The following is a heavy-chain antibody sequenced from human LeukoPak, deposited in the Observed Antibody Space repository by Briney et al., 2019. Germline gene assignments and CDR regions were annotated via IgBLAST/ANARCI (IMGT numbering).Heavy chain of an antibody. D-gene: IGHD1-26*01. CDR3: ARGEYSGSYYYFAY. Sequence: ASVKVSCNASGYTFTSYGTNWVRQAPGQGLELMGWMNINTANTSYSQKFHGRGTITSNTSISTSYMELNSLRSEDTAVYYCARGEYSGSYYYFAYWGQGTLVTVSS. CDR2: MNINTANT. V-gene: IGHV1-8*01. CDR1: GYTFTSYG. J-gene: IGHJ4*02.